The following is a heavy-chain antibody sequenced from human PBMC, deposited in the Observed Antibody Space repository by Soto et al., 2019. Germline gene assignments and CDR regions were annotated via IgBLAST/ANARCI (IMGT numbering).Heavy chain of an antibody. J-gene: IGHJ5*02. CDR3: ARDLGGYLVIDCSSTSCYSEPWFDP. D-gene: IGHD2-2*01. CDR1: SDSIRNYY. CDR2: MHYNGYT. V-gene: IGHV4-59*01. Sequence: SSGTPSPTCTFPSDSIRNYYCSWFPQPPGKGLGWVGYMHYNGYTSYNPSLRSRVTISVDTSKNQFSLKLSSVTAADTAVYYCARDLGGYLVIDCSSTSCYSEPWFDPWGQGTLVTVSS.